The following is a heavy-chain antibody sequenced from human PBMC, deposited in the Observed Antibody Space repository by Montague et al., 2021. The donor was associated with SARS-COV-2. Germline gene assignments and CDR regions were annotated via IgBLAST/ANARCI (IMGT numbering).Heavy chain of an antibody. Sequence: TLSLTCTVSGGSISNGGYYCSWIRQHPGKGLEWIGYMYDSGSTYYNPSLTSRVTMSLDTSKNQFSLKLSSVTVADTAVYYCARGDGVVVAAPYIWGQGTMVTVSS. CDR2: MYDSGST. D-gene: IGHD2-15*01. CDR1: GGSISNGGYY. J-gene: IGHJ3*02. V-gene: IGHV4-31*03. CDR3: ARGDGVVVAAPYI.